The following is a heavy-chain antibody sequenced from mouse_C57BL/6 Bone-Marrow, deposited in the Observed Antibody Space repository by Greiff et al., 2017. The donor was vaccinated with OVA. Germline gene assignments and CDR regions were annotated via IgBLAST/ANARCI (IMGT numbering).Heavy chain of an antibody. CDR2: IDPENGDT. CDR3: TTTTSYFDV. CDR1: GFNIKDDY. V-gene: IGHV14-4*01. Sequence: EVQLQQSGAELVRPGASVKLSCTASGFNIKDDYMHWVKQRPEQGLEWIGWIDPENGDTEYASKFQGKATITADTSSNTAYLQLSSLTSEDTAVYYCTTTTSYFDVWGTGTTVTVSS. J-gene: IGHJ1*03.